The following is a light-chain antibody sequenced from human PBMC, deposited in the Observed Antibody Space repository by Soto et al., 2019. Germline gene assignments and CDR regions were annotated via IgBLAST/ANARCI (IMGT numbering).Light chain of an antibody. CDR3: QQYNNWPLA. J-gene: IGKJ4*01. CDR1: QSVSGSY. V-gene: IGKV3-20*01. Sequence: PWERATLSCRASQSVSGSYLAWYQQKPGQAPRLLISGASSRATGIPDRFVGSGSGTDFTLTISRLEPEDSAVYYCQQYNNWPLAFGGGTRVEIK. CDR2: GAS.